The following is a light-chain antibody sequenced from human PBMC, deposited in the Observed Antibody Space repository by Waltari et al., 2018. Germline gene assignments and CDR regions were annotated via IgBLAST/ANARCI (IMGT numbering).Light chain of an antibody. CDR3: QQYDNLPLT. Sequence: DIQMTQSPSSLSASVGDRVTVTCQASQDISDRLNWYQQKPGKPPNLLIYGASNLEIGIPSRFSGGGSGTEFTFTISTLQPEDFATYYCQQYDNLPLTFGGGTRVDIK. V-gene: IGKV1-33*01. CDR2: GAS. CDR1: QDISDR. J-gene: IGKJ4*01.